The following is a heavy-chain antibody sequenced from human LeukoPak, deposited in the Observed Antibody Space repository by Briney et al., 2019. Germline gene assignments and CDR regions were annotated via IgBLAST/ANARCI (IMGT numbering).Heavy chain of an antibody. D-gene: IGHD4-11*01. CDR2: IQYNANNK. J-gene: IGHJ4*02. Sequence: GGSLRLSCAASGFTFSSYGMHWVRQAPGKGLEWVAFIQYNANNKFYADSVKGRFTISRDNSKNQLYLQMNSLRTEDTAVYYCAKDRSSNYYFDYWGQGTLVTVSS. CDR1: GFTFSSYG. CDR3: AKDRSSNYYFDY. V-gene: IGHV3-30*02.